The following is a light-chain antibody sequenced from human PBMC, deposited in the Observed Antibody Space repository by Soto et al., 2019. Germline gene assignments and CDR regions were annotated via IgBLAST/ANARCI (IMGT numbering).Light chain of an antibody. CDR1: QSVSSNY. CDR3: EQYGSSPRT. J-gene: IGKJ1*01. V-gene: IGKV3-20*01. Sequence: EIVLPQSPGTLSLSPGERATLSCRASQSVSSNYFAWYQQKPGQAPRLLIYGISSRATGIPDRFSGSGSGTDFSLTISRLEPEDFAVYYCEQYGSSPRTFGQGTKVDI. CDR2: GIS.